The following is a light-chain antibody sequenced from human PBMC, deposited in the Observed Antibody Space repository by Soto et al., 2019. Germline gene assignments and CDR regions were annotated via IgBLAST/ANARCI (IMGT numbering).Light chain of an antibody. CDR2: AAS. CDR1: QSISSY. Sequence: DIQMTQSPSSLSASVGDRVTITCRASQSISSYLNWYQQKPGKAPKLLIYAASSLQSGVPSRFSGSGSGTDFTLTISSLQPEDFATYYCQPRYSTSPYTFGQGTKLEIK. V-gene: IGKV1-39*01. J-gene: IGKJ2*01. CDR3: QPRYSTSPYT.